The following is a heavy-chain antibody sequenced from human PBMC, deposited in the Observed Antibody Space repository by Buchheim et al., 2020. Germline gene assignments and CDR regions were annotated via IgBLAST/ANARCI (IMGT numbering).Heavy chain of an antibody. Sequence: QVRLVQSGAEVKKPGASVKVSCKASGYSFTSFDINWVRQATGQGLEWMGGINTATGDTAYAQKFQGRVTLTRDTSITTAHLELGALTSADTAVYYCARGRGFYFPFYWGQGTL. J-gene: IGHJ4*02. CDR1: GYSFTSFD. CDR2: INTATGDT. D-gene: IGHD2/OR15-2a*01. CDR3: ARGRGFYFPFY. V-gene: IGHV1-8*01.